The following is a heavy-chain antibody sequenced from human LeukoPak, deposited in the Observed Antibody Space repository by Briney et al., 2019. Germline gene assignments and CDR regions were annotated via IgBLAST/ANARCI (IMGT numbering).Heavy chain of an antibody. CDR2: IIPIFGTA. V-gene: IGHV1-69*13. Sequence: GASVKVSCKASGGTFSSYAISWVRQAPGQGLEWMGGIIPIFGTANYAQKFQGRVTITADESTSTAYMELSSLRSEDTAVYYCARARNPARPDAFDIWGQGTMVTVSS. CDR1: GGTFSSYA. J-gene: IGHJ3*02. D-gene: IGHD1-14*01. CDR3: ARARNPARPDAFDI.